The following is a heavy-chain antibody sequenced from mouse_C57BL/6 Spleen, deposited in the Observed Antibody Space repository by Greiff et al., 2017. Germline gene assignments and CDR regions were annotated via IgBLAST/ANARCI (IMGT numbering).Heavy chain of an antibody. CDR2: IYPGDGDT. Sequence: QVQLKQSGAELVKPGASVKISCKASGYAFSSYWMNWVKQRPGKGLEWIGQIYPGDGDTNYNGKFKGKATLTADKSSSTAYMQLSSLTSEDSAVYFCARGNREYYFDYWGQGTTLTVSS. V-gene: IGHV1-80*01. CDR1: GYAFSSYW. CDR3: ARGNREYYFDY. J-gene: IGHJ2*01. D-gene: IGHD3-1*01.